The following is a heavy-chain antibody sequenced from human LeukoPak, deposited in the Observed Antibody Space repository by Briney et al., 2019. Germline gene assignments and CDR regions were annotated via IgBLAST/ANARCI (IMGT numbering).Heavy chain of an antibody. V-gene: IGHV4-61*02. CDR3: AXXXXXXXXXXXXXXXP. CDR2: IYTSGST. J-gene: IGHJ5*02. Sequence: SQTLSLTCTVSGGSISSGSYYWSWIRQXAGKGLEWXGRIYTSGSTNYNPSLKRRVTISVDTSNNQFSLKLTSVTPAATALYXCAXXXXXXXXXXXXXXXPWGXGTLV. CDR1: GGSISSGSYY.